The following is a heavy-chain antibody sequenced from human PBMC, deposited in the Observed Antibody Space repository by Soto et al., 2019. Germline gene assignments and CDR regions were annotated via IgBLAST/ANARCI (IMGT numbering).Heavy chain of an antibody. CDR3: ARVVRFCSSPSCRGRNWFDP. CDR1: GGSISSGDYY. D-gene: IGHD2-2*01. J-gene: IGHJ5*02. Sequence: SETLSLTYSVSGGSISSGDYYWSWIRQPPGKGLEWIGYMFYTGTTYYNPSLKSRITISMDTSKNQFSLRLTSVTAADTAEYHCARVVRFCSSPSCRGRNWFDPWGQGTRVTVS. CDR2: MFYTGTT. V-gene: IGHV4-30-4*01.